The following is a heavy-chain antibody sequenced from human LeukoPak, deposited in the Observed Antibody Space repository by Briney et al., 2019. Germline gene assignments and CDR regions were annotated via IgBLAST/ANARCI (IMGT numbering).Heavy chain of an antibody. CDR3: ANDLGWIQLNLG. CDR1: GFTFSTYA. Sequence: GGSLRLSCVASGFTFSTYAMGWVRQVPGKGLEWVSSVSESGGSTYYADSVKGRFTISRDNSKDTLSLQMNSLRAEDTAVYYCANDLGWIQLNLGRGQGTLVTVSS. CDR2: VSESGGST. J-gene: IGHJ4*02. V-gene: IGHV3-23*01. D-gene: IGHD5-18*01.